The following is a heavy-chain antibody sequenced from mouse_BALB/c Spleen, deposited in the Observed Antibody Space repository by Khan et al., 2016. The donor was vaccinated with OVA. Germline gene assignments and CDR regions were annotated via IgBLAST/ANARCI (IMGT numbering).Heavy chain of an antibody. CDR1: GYTFTNYG. J-gene: IGHJ1*01. CDR2: INTYTGEP. V-gene: IGHV9-1*02. CDR3: ARGASYWYFDV. Sequence: QIQLVQSGPELKKPGETVKISCKASGYTFTNYGMNWVKQAPGKGLKWMGWINTYTGEPTYTVDFKGRFAFSLETSASTAYLQINNLKNEDMATYFCARGASYWYFDVWGAGTTVTGSS.